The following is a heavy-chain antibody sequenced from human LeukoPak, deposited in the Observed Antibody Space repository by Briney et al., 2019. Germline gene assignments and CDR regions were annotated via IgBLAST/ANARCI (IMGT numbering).Heavy chain of an antibody. Sequence: PPETLSLTCSVTGGSISSYYYWSWIRQPAGKGLEWIGRIYTSGSTKHNPSLKSRVIMSVDTSKNQLSLKLSSVTAADTAVYYCARVSDLGDWYFDLWGRGTLVTVSS. CDR2: IYTSGST. CDR1: GGSISSYYY. J-gene: IGHJ2*01. D-gene: IGHD1-26*01. V-gene: IGHV4-4*07. CDR3: ARVSDLGDWYFDL.